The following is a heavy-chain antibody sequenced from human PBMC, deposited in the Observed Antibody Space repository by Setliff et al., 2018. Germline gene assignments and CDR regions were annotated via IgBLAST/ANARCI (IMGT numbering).Heavy chain of an antibody. CDR1: GFTFSSYS. CDR3: ARDKLRFLENWFDP. D-gene: IGHD3-3*01. CDR2: ISSSSSYI. J-gene: IGHJ5*02. V-gene: IGHV3-21*01. Sequence: PGGSLRLSCAASGFTFSSYSMNWVRQAPGKGLEWVSSISSSSSYIYYADSVKGRFTISRDNAKNSLYLQMNSLRAEDTAVCYCARDKLRFLENWFDPWGQGTLVTVSS.